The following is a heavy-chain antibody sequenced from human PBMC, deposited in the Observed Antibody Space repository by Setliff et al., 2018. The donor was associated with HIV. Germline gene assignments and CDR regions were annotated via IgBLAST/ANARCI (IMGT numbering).Heavy chain of an antibody. V-gene: IGHV1-18*01. CDR2: IGPYNDRT. CDR3: ARGSRGDYGDYGAFIRYFDL. CDR1: GYMFIAYG. D-gene: IGHD4-17*01. Sequence: ASVKVSCKPSGYMFIAYGMSWVRRAPGQGLEWMGWIGPYNDRTEYAQEFQGRVSLTIDTSASTTYMELSSLRSEDTAVYYCARGSRGDYGDYGAFIRYFDLWGRGTLVTVSS. J-gene: IGHJ2*01.